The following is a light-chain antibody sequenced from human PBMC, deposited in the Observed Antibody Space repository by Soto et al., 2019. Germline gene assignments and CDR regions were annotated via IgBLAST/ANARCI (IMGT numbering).Light chain of an antibody. CDR1: QGIGNY. V-gene: IGKV1-27*01. Sequence: DIQMTQSPSSLSASVGDRVTITCRASQGIGNYFAWYQQKSGKVPKLLIYAASTLQSGVTSRFSGIRSGKDFTHTISSLQPEDVATYYCQNHSKAPWTGGEGTKVEIQ. CDR3: QNHSKAPWT. J-gene: IGKJ1*01. CDR2: AAS.